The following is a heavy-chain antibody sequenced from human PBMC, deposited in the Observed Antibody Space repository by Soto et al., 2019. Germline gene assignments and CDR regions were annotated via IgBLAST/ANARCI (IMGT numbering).Heavy chain of an antibody. Sequence: QVQLQQWGAGLLKPSETLSLTCAVYGGSFSGYYWSWIRQPPGKGLEWIGEINHSGSTNYNLSLKSRVTISVDTSKNQFSLKLSSVTAADTAVYYCARGRQSRYWGQGTLVTVSS. CDR1: GGSFSGYY. J-gene: IGHJ4*02. D-gene: IGHD4-4*01. V-gene: IGHV4-34*01. CDR2: INHSGST. CDR3: ARGRQSRY.